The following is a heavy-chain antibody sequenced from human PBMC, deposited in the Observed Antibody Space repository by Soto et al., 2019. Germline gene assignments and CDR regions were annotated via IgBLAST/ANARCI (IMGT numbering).Heavy chain of an antibody. V-gene: IGHV3-30*18. Sequence: GGSLRLSCAASGFTFISYGIHWVRQAPGKGLEWVALISYDGNNKYYADSVKGRFTISRDNIKNMLYLQMNSLRAEDTAVYYCAKKGSGWYFDYCGQGTLLTVSS. CDR1: GFTFISYG. D-gene: IGHD6-19*01. CDR3: AKKGSGWYFDY. J-gene: IGHJ4*02. CDR2: ISYDGNNK.